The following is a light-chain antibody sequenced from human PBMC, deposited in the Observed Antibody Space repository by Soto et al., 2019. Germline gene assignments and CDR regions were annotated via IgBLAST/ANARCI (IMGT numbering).Light chain of an antibody. V-gene: IGKV3-11*01. CDR2: DAS. Sequence: IVLTHSPATLSFSPGEIATLSFRASQSVSSYLAWYQQKPGQAPRLLIYDASNRATGIPARFSGSGSGTDFTLTISSLEPEDFAVYYCQQRSNWPGITFGQGTRLEIK. CDR3: QQRSNWPGIT. CDR1: QSVSSY. J-gene: IGKJ5*01.